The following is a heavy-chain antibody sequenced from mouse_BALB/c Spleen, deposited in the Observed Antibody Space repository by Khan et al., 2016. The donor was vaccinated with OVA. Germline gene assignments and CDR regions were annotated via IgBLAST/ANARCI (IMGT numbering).Heavy chain of an antibody. J-gene: IGHJ4*01. D-gene: IGHD2-3*01. CDR2: IDPSDSET. CDR3: ARGYDGYYAMDY. CDR1: GYTFTSYW. V-gene: IGHV1-69*02. Sequence: QVQLQQSGAELVKPGAPVKLSCKASGYTFTSYWMNWVKQRPGRGLEWIGRIDPSDSETHYNQKFKDKATLTVDKSSSTAYIQLSSLTSEDSAVYYCARGYDGYYAMDYWGQGTSVTVSS.